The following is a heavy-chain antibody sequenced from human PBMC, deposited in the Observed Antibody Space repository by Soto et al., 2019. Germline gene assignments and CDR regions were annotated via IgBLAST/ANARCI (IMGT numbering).Heavy chain of an antibody. V-gene: IGHV1-18*01. CDR2: ISAYNGNT. J-gene: IGHJ6*02. CDR3: AREGPVAGTDLPEYYYGMDV. Sequence: GASVKVSCKASGYTFTSYGVSWVRQAPGQGLEWMGWISAYNGNTNYAQNLQGRVTMTTDTSTSTAYMEVRSLRSDDTAVYYCAREGPVAGTDLPEYYYGMDVWGQGTTVTVSS. CDR1: GYTFTSYG. D-gene: IGHD6-19*01.